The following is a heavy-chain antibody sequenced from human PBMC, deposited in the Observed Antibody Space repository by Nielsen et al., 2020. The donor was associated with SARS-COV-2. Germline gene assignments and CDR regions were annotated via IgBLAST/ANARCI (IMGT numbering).Heavy chain of an antibody. J-gene: IGHJ4*02. CDR3: AKASSGSYWDYFDY. Sequence: GESLKISCAASGFTFDDYTMHWVRQAPGKGLEWVSLISWDGGSTYYADSVKGRFTISRDNSKNSLYLQMNSLRTEDTALYYCAKASSGSYWDYFDYWGQGTLVTVSS. D-gene: IGHD1-26*01. V-gene: IGHV3-43*01. CDR2: ISWDGGST. CDR1: GFTFDDYT.